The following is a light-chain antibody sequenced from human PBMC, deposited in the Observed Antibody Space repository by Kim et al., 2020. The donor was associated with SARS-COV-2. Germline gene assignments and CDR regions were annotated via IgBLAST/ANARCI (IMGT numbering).Light chain of an antibody. CDR2: DVS. J-gene: IGLJ2*01. V-gene: IGLV2-14*03. CDR1: SSDVGGYNY. CDR3: SSYTSSSTLV. Sequence: GQSIPISCTGTSSDVGGYNYFSWYQQHPGKAPKLMIYDVSNRPSGVSNRFSGSKSGNTASLTISGLQAEDEADYYCSSYTSSSTLVFGGGTQLTVL.